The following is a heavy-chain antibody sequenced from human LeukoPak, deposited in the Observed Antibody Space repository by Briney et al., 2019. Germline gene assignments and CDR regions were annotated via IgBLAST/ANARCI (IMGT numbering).Heavy chain of an antibody. CDR1: GYNFTSYG. D-gene: IGHD1-26*01. CDR3: ARDTGSSPGDY. CDR2: ISTYNGDT. Sequence: ASVKVFCKASGYNFTSYGITWVRQAPGQGLEWMGWISTYNGDTNYAQNLQGRVTMTTDTSTSTAYMDLRSLRSDDTAVYYCARDTGSSPGDYWGQGTLVTVSS. V-gene: IGHV1-18*01. J-gene: IGHJ4*02.